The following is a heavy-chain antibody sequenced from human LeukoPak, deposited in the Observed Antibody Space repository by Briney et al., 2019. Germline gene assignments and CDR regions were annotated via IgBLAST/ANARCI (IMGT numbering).Heavy chain of an antibody. Sequence: PSETLSLTCTVSGGSISSSSYYWGWIRQPPGTGLEWIGSIYYSGSTYYNPSLKSRVTISVDTSKNQFSLKLSSVTAADTAVYYCARGGDFYYYGMDVWGQGTTVTVSS. J-gene: IGHJ6*02. CDR2: IYYSGST. D-gene: IGHD2-21*02. V-gene: IGHV4-39*01. CDR3: ARGGDFYYYGMDV. CDR1: GGSISSSSYY.